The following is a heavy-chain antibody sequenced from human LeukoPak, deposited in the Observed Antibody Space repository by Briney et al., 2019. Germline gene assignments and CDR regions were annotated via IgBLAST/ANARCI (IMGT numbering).Heavy chain of an antibody. CDR2: INHSGST. CDR3: ARKFNVLRFLEWATAWFDP. Sequence: PSETLSLTCAVSGYSISSGYYWGWVRQPPGKGLEWIGEINHSGSTNYNPSLKSRVTISVDTSKNQFSLKLSSVTAADTAVYYCARKFNVLRFLEWATAWFDPWGQGTLVTVSS. CDR1: GYSISSGYY. D-gene: IGHD3-3*01. J-gene: IGHJ5*02. V-gene: IGHV4-38-2*01.